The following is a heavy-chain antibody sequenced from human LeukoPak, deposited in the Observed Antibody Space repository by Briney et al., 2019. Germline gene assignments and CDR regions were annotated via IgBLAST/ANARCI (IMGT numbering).Heavy chain of an antibody. D-gene: IGHD5-18*01. CDR3: ARALVDTAMVKYSYGYLDYYYGMDV. J-gene: IGHJ6*02. Sequence: ASVKVSCKVSGYTLTELSMHWVRQAPGKGLEWMGGFDPEDGETIYAQKFQGRVTMTEDTSTDTAYMELSSLRSEDTAVYYCARALVDTAMVKYSYGYLDYYYGMDVWGQGTTVTVSS. CDR2: FDPEDGET. CDR1: GYTLTELS. V-gene: IGHV1-24*01.